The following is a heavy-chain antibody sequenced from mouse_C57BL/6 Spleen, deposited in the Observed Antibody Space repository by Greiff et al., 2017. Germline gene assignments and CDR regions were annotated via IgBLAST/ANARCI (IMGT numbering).Heavy chain of an antibody. CDR3: ARRGTYYGSSPFAMDY. J-gene: IGHJ4*01. D-gene: IGHD1-1*01. CDR2: IDPSDSYT. V-gene: IGHV1-69*01. CDR1: GYTFTSYW. Sequence: QVQLQQPGAELVMPGASVKLSCKASGYTFTSYWMHWVKQRPGQGLEWIGEIDPSDSYTNYNQKFKGKSTLTVDKSSSTAYMQLSSLTSEDSAVYYCARRGTYYGSSPFAMDYWGQGTSVTVSS.